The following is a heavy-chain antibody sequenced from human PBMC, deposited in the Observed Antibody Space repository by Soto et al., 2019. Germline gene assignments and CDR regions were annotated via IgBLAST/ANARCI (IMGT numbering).Heavy chain of an antibody. D-gene: IGHD3-10*01. J-gene: IGHJ4*02. Sequence: QVQLQESGPGLVKPSETLSLTCTVSGGSISSYYWSWIRQPPGKGLEWIGYIYYSGSTNYNPSLKSRVTISVDTSKNQFSLKLSSVTAADMAVYYCARLWFGEPVDYWGQGTLVTVSS. CDR2: IYYSGST. V-gene: IGHV4-59*08. CDR3: ARLWFGEPVDY. CDR1: GGSISSYY.